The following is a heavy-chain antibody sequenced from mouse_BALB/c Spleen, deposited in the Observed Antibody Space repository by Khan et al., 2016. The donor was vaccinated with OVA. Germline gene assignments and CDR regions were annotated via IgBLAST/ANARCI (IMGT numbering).Heavy chain of an antibody. CDR3: ARRGLRWDFDY. CDR2: INPSTAYT. V-gene: IGHV1-7*01. Sequence: QVQLKESGAELAKPGASVKMSCKASGYTFINYWILWVKQRPGQGLEWIGYINPSTAYTEYNQNFKDKVTLTADKSSRTAYMQLSSLTSEDSTDYYCARRGLRWDFDYWGQGTTLTVSS. D-gene: IGHD1-1*01. CDR1: GYTFINYW. J-gene: IGHJ2*01.